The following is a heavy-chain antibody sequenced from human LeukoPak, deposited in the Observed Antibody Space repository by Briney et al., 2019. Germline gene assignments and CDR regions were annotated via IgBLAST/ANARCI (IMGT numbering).Heavy chain of an antibody. J-gene: IGHJ3*02. CDR3: AREWRVTLQTGGAFDI. D-gene: IGHD1-14*01. CDR2: ISSSSSTI. Sequence: PGGSLRLSCAASGFTFSSYSMNWVRQAPGKGLEWVSYISSSSSTIYYADSVKGRFTISRDNAKNSLYLQMNSLRAEDTAVYYCAREWRVTLQTGGAFDIWGQGTMVTVSS. V-gene: IGHV3-48*01. CDR1: GFTFSSYS.